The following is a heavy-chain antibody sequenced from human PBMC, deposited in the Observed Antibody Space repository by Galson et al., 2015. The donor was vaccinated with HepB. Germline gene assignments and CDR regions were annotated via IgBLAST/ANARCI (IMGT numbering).Heavy chain of an antibody. Sequence: SLRLSCAASGFAFDSHALSWVRQAPGRGLEWISGISGHCDSTFYAGPVKGRFTVSKDNSNNMLYLQMNRLRAEDAGLYFCAKGYGLFDSWGQGILVTVSS. CDR2: ISGHCDST. V-gene: IGHV3-23*05. J-gene: IGHJ5*01. D-gene: IGHD5-18*01. CDR3: AKGYGLFDS. CDR1: GFAFDSHA.